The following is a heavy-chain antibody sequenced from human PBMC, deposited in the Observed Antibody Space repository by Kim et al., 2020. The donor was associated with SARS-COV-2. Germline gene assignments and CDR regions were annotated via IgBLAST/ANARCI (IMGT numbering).Heavy chain of an antibody. CDR3: ARVGRMDVVVPAAMAYDAFDI. Sequence: SETLSLTCTVSGGSISSGGYYWSWIRQHPGKGLEWIGYIYYSGSTYYNPSLKSRVTISVDTSKNQFSLKLSSVTAADTAVYYCARVGRMDVVVPAAMAYDAFDIWGQGTMVTVSS. J-gene: IGHJ3*02. CDR2: IYYSGST. CDR1: GGSISSGGYY. D-gene: IGHD2-2*01. V-gene: IGHV4-31*03.